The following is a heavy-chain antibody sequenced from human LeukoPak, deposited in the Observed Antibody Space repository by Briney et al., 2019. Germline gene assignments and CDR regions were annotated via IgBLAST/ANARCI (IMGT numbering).Heavy chain of an antibody. V-gene: IGHV3-23*01. J-gene: IGHJ4*02. CDR3: AKSMGGSYYDFDY. CDR2: ISGSGGST. CDR1: GFPFSSYA. Sequence: GGSLRLSCAASGFPFSSYAMSRVRQAPGKGLEWVSAISGSGGSTYYADSLKGRFTISRDNSKNTLYLQMNSLRAEDTAVYYCAKSMGGSYYDFDYWGQGTLVTVSS. D-gene: IGHD1-26*01.